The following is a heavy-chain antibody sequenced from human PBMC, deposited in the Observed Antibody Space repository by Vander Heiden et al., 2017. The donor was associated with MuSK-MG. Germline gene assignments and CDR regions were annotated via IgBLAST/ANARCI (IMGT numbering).Heavy chain of an antibody. V-gene: IGHV4-39*07. J-gene: IGHJ4*02. D-gene: IGHD7-27*01. CDR1: GGSISSSSYY. Sequence: QLELHESGPRLVKTSETLSLTCTVSGGSISSSSYYWAWLRQTPGKGLEWIGSIYYRGDTDYNTSLKGRVTMSVDTSTNQFSLKVSSVTAADTAVYYCVRDRLGTTPVPFFDSWGQGTLVTVSS. CDR2: IYYRGDT. CDR3: VRDRLGTTPVPFFDS.